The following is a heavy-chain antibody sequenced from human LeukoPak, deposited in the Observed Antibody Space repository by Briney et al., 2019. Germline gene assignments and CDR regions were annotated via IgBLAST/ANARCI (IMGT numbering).Heavy chain of an antibody. J-gene: IGHJ6*03. CDR2: MNPSGST. CDR3: ARGRQDVTMIVVVMTAVSYYLDV. CDR1: GGSFSGYY. Sequence: PSETLSLTCAVYGGSFSGYYWTRIRQTPEKGLEWIGEMNPSGSTNYNPSLKSRVTISVDTSKNQFSLELSSVTAADTAVYYCARGRQDVTMIVVVMTAVSYYLDVWGKGTTVIVS. D-gene: IGHD3-22*01. V-gene: IGHV4-34*01.